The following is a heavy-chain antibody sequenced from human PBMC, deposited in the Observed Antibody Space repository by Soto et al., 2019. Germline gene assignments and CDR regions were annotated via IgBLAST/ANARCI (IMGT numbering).Heavy chain of an antibody. CDR1: GFSFSVYG. Sequence: LRLSCETSGFSFSVYGMHWVRQAPGKGLEWVAVIWYDASKQFYAASVEGRFTISRDNSKAILYLQMNSLRAEDTAVYYCAAWAEGATEVHWGQGTLVTVYS. V-gene: IGHV3-33*01. D-gene: IGHD2-15*01. J-gene: IGHJ4*02. CDR3: AAWAEGATEVH. CDR2: IWYDASKQ.